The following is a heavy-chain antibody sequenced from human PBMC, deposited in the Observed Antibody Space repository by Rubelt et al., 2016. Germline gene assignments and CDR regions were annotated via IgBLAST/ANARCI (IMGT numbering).Heavy chain of an antibody. D-gene: IGHD4-17*01. CDR1: GFTFSSYG. V-gene: IGHV3-23*04. CDR3: AKDLRAAVTHDYYYYGMDV. CDR2: ISGSGGST. Sequence: VQLVESGGGVVQPGGSLRLSCAASGFTFSSYGMHWVRQAPGKGLEWVSAISGSGGSTYYADSVKGRFTISRENSKNTLYLQMNSLRAEDTAVYYCAKDLRAAVTHDYYYYGMDVWGQGTTVTVSS. J-gene: IGHJ6*02.